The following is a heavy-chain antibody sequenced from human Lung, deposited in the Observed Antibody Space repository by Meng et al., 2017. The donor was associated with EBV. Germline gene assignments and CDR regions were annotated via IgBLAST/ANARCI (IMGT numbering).Heavy chain of an antibody. Sequence: MQAWGAVKNPGACVQFSCEGSGFIFTSYAISWVRQAPGQGLQYMGWISAYNGNTNYAQELQGRVTMTTDTSTSTAYMELRSLRFDDTAVYYCARFYCSSTSCPHVLFDYWGQGTLVTVSS. J-gene: IGHJ4*02. CDR2: ISAYNGNT. CDR3: ARFYCSSTSCPHVLFDY. D-gene: IGHD2-2*01. V-gene: IGHV1-18*01. CDR1: GFIFTSYA.